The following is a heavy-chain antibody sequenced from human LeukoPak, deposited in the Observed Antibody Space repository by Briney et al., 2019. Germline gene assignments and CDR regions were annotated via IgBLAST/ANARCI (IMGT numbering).Heavy chain of an antibody. Sequence: ASVRVSCKASGYTLPRYGLSWVRQAPAQGLEGMGWLSVYNGKTNYAQKLQGRITMTTDTSASTAYMDLRSLRSDDTAVYYCARVGHRYYDFWSGYRQYYFYYWGEGTLVTVSS. CDR3: ARVGHRYYDFWSGYRQYYFYY. V-gene: IGHV1-18*01. CDR2: LSVYNGKT. D-gene: IGHD3-3*01. J-gene: IGHJ4*02. CDR1: GYTLPRYG.